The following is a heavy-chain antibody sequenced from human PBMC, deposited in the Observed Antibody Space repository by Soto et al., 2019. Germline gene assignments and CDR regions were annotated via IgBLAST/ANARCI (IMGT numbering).Heavy chain of an antibody. CDR3: TTVSYSTSGS. Sequence: EVQLVESGGGLVKPGGSLRLSCVASGFTFSTTWMNWVRQAPGKGLEWVGRIGSKTEGGTTNYAAPVKGRFTTSRDDSKNTLCPQMDSPKTADTAVYYCTTVSYSTSGSWGQGILVTVSS. CDR2: IGSKTEGGTT. J-gene: IGHJ5*02. V-gene: IGHV3-15*07. D-gene: IGHD2-2*01. CDR1: GFTFSTTW.